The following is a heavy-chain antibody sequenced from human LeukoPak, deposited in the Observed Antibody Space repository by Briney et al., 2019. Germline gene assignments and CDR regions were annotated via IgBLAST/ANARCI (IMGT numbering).Heavy chain of an antibody. CDR3: AKDHYDSRGYFFDN. CDR2: ISGNGGTT. J-gene: IGHJ4*02. D-gene: IGHD3-22*01. V-gene: IGHV3-23*01. CDR1: GFTFITYG. Sequence: GGSLRLSCGASGFTFITYGMNWVRQAPGKGLEWVSVISGNGGTTYYADSVKGRFTISRDNSMNTLYLQMNSLRAEDTAVYYCAKDHYDSRGYFFDNWGQGALVTVSS.